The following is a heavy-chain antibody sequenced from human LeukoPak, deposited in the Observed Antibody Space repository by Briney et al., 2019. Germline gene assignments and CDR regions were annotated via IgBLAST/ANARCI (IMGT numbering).Heavy chain of an antibody. Sequence: GRSLRLSCAASGFTFSSYAMHWVRQAPGKGLEWVSVIYSGGSTFYADSVKGRFTISRDNSKNTLYLQMNSLRAEDTAVYYCARDSGTGGKQQRTRFFDYWGQGTLVTVSS. J-gene: IGHJ4*02. D-gene: IGHD6-13*01. CDR2: IYSGGST. V-gene: IGHV3-66*01. CDR1: GFTFSSYA. CDR3: ARDSGTGGKQQRTRFFDY.